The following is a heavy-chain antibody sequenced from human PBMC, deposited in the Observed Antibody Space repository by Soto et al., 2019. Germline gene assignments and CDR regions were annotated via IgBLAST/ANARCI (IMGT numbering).Heavy chain of an antibody. CDR3: AREDYRGASLYEYYGLDV. CDR1: GGSISDYF. Sequence: SETLSLTCAVSGGSISDYFWNWIRQPPGKGLEWIGSIHYSGTTNYNPSLRSRVAISVGTSKNQFSLKLFSVTAADTAVYYCAREDYRGASLYEYYGLDVWGQGTTVTVSS. V-gene: IGHV4-59*01. J-gene: IGHJ6*02. D-gene: IGHD4-17*01. CDR2: IHYSGTT.